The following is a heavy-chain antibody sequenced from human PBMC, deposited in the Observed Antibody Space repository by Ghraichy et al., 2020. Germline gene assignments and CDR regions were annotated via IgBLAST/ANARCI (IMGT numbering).Heavy chain of an antibody. D-gene: IGHD6-19*01. Sequence: SETLSLTCAVYGGSFSGYYWSWIRQPPGKGLEWIGEINHSGSTNYNPSLKSRVTISVDTSKNQFSLKLSSVTAADTAVYYCARGRIAVAGTSPLTHYYYYSYYYMDVWGKGTTVTVSS. CDR2: INHSGST. CDR3: ARGRIAVAGTSPLTHYYYYSYYYMDV. V-gene: IGHV4-34*01. J-gene: IGHJ6*03. CDR1: GGSFSGYY.